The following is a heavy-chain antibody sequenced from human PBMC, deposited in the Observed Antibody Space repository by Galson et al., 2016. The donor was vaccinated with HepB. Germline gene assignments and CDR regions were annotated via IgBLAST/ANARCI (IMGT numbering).Heavy chain of an antibody. J-gene: IGHJ5*02. V-gene: IGHV3-48*01. CDR3: ARVGVGGDGHNYVS. CDR1: GXXFIXXX. Sequence: SLXXSCAASGXXFIXXXMTXXXQAXXKGLXXLSYISGSGSTIYYADXVKGRFTISRDNAKNSLFLQMNSLRAEDTAVYYCARVGVGGDGHNYVSWGQGXQVIVTX. D-gene: IGHD5-24*01. CDR2: ISGSGSTI.